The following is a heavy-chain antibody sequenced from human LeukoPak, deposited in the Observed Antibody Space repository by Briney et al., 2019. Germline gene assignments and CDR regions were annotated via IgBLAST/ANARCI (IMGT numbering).Heavy chain of an antibody. CDR2: ISAYNGNT. Sequence: ASVKVSCKASGYTFTSYGISWVRQAPGQGLEWMGWISAYNGNTNYAQKLQGRVTMTTDTSTSTAYMELRSLRSDDTAVYYCARIDWLTGYYYYMDVWGKGTTVTVSS. J-gene: IGHJ6*03. CDR1: GYTFTSYG. D-gene: IGHD3-9*01. V-gene: IGHV1-18*01. CDR3: ARIDWLTGYYYYMDV.